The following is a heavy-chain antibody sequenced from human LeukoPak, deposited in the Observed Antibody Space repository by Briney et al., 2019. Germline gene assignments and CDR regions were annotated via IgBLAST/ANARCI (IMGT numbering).Heavy chain of an antibody. CDR1: GFTFSSYD. V-gene: IGHV3-23*01. D-gene: IGHD1-26*01. CDR2: ISGSGGST. J-gene: IGHJ4*02. Sequence: GGSLRLSCAASGFTFSSYDMSWVRQAPGKGLEWVSVISGSGGSTYYADSVKGRFTISRDNFKNTLYLQMNSLRAEDTVVYYCAKDLTVGATRGSPFDYWGQGTLVTVSS. CDR3: AKDLTVGATRGSPFDY.